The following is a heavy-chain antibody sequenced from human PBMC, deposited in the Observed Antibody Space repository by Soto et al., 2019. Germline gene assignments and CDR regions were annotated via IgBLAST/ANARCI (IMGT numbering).Heavy chain of an antibody. CDR2: ISGSGGST. V-gene: IGHV3-23*01. Sequence: PGGSLRLSCAASGFTFSSYAMSWVRQAPGKGLEWVSAISGSGGSTYYADSVKGRFTISRDNSKNTLYLQMNSLRAEDTAVYYCAKDLGMDYYDSSGYYSDYWGQGTLVTVSS. J-gene: IGHJ4*02. D-gene: IGHD3-22*01. CDR3: AKDLGMDYYDSSGYYSDY. CDR1: GFTFSSYA.